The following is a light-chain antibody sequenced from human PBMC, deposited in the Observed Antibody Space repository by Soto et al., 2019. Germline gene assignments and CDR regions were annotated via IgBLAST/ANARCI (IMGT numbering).Light chain of an antibody. V-gene: IGKV3-15*01. J-gene: IGKJ1*01. CDR2: GAS. CDR1: QSVSSN. Sequence: EIVMTQSPATLSVSPGERATLSCRASQSVSSNLAWYQQKPGQAPRLIIYGASTRATGIPARFSGSGSGTEFTLTISSLQSEDFAVYYCQQYNNWTPTWTFGQGTKVEIK. CDR3: QQYNNWTPTWT.